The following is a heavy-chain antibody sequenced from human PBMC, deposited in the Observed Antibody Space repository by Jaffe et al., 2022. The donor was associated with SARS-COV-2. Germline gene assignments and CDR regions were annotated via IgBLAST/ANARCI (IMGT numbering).Heavy chain of an antibody. Sequence: QVQLQQWGAGLLKPSETLSLTCAVYGGSFSGYYWSWIRQPPGKGLEWIGEINHSGSTNYNPSLKSRVTISVDTSKNQFSLKLSSVTAADTAVYYCARANDFWSGYLNWFDPWGQGTLVTVSS. CDR2: INHSGST. CDR1: GGSFSGYY. CDR3: ARANDFWSGYLNWFDP. D-gene: IGHD3-3*01. V-gene: IGHV4-34*01. J-gene: IGHJ5*02.